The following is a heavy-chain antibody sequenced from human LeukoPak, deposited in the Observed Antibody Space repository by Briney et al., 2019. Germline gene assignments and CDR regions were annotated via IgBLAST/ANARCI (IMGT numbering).Heavy chain of an antibody. D-gene: IGHD2-21*01. CDR3: ARGPFAYYFDY. Sequence: SETLSLTCAVYGGSFSGYYWSWIRQPPGKGLEWIGEINHSGSTNYNPSLKSRVTISVDTSKNQFSLKLSSVTAADTAVYYCARGPFAYYFDYWGQGTLVTDSS. CDR1: GGSFSGYY. V-gene: IGHV4-34*01. CDR2: INHSGST. J-gene: IGHJ4*02.